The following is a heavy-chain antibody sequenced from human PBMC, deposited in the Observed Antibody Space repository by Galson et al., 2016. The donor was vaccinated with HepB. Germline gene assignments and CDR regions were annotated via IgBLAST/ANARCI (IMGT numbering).Heavy chain of an antibody. D-gene: IGHD3-10*01. CDR2: IGGSGGST. CDR3: AKAARDYYGSGSYYLGIDY. CDR1: GLTFSNYA. V-gene: IGHV3-23*01. Sequence: SLRLSCAASGLTFSNYAMSWVRQAPGKGLQWVSVIGGSGGSTYYADSVKGRFTLSRDNSKNTLYLQMNSLRAEDTAVYYCAKAARDYYGSGSYYLGIDYWGQGTMVTVSS. J-gene: IGHJ4*02.